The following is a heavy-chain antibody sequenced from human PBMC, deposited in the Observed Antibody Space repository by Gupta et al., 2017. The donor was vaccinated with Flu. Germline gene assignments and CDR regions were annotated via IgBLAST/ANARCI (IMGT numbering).Heavy chain of an antibody. CDR2: INSDGSST. J-gene: IGHJ4*02. CDR1: GFTFRSYW. Sequence: EVHLVESGGGLVQPGGSLRLSCAASGFTFRSYWMHWFRQAPGKGLVWVPRINSDGSSTSYADSVKGRFTISRDNAKNTLYLQRNSLRAEDTAVYYCAREYSSGWHQAEFDYWGQGTLVTVSS. D-gene: IGHD6-19*01. CDR3: AREYSSGWHQAEFDY. V-gene: IGHV3-74*01.